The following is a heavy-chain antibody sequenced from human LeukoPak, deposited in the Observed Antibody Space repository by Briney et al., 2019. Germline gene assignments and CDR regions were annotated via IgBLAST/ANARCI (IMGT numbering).Heavy chain of an antibody. J-gene: IGHJ6*03. CDR1: GGSISSSSYY. CDR2: ASYSGST. V-gene: IGHV4-39*07. CDR3: ARVLSYGLNYYYMDV. D-gene: IGHD5-18*01. Sequence: PSETLSLTCTVSGGSISSSSYYWGWIRQPPGKGLEWIGSASYSGSTYYNPSLKSRVTISVDTSKNQFSLKLSSVTAADTAVYYCARVLSYGLNYYYMDVWGKGTTVTVSS.